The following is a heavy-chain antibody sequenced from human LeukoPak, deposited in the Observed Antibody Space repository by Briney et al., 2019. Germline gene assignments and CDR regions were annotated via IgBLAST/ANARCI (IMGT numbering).Heavy chain of an antibody. CDR2: IGSSGSTI. J-gene: IGHJ3*02. Sequence: GGSLRLSCAASGFIVTSYEMNWVRQAPGKGLEWVSYIGSSGSTISYADSVKGRFTISRDNAKNSLYLQMNSLRAEDTAVYYCAREGALTVTKDAFDIWGQGTKVTVSS. CDR1: GFIVTSYE. CDR3: AREGALTVTKDAFDI. D-gene: IGHD4-17*01. V-gene: IGHV3-48*03.